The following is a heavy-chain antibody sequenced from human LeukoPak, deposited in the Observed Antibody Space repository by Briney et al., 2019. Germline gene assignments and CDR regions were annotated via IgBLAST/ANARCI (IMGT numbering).Heavy chain of an antibody. Sequence: ASVKVSCKASGYTFSSYGINWVRQAPGQGLEWMGWISAYNGNTKYVEKLQGRVTMTTDTSTSTAYMELRSLRSDDTAVYYCARGGIAVAPDYWGQGTLVTVSS. CDR3: ARGGIAVAPDY. V-gene: IGHV1-18*01. CDR1: GYTFSSYG. D-gene: IGHD6-19*01. J-gene: IGHJ4*02. CDR2: ISAYNGNT.